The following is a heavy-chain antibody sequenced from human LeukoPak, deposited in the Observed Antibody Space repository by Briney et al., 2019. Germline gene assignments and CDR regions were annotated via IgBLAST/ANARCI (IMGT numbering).Heavy chain of an antibody. Sequence: TSETLSLTCAVYGGSFSGYYWSWIRQPPGKGLEWIGEINHSGSINYNPSLKSRVTISVDTSKNQFSLKLSSVTAADTAVYYCATSRHYYGSGNWFDPWGQGTLVTVSS. D-gene: IGHD3-10*01. CDR2: INHSGSI. CDR3: ATSRHYYGSGNWFDP. J-gene: IGHJ5*02. CDR1: GGSFSGYY. V-gene: IGHV4-34*01.